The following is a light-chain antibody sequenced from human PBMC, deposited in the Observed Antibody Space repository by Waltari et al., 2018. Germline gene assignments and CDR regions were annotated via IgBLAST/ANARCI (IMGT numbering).Light chain of an antibody. CDR2: TAS. CDR3: QQYGTSPLT. CDR1: QSVASNY. Sequence: EIVLTQSPGTLSLSPGERATLSCRASQSVASNYLAWYQQKPGQAPRLLMYTASSRASGIPDGFSGSGSGTDFTLTISRLEPEDFAVYYCQQYGTSPLTFGGGTRVDLK. J-gene: IGKJ4*01. V-gene: IGKV3-20*01.